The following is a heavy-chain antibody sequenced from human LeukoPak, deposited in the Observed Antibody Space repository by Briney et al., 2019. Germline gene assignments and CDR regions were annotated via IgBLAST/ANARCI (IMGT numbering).Heavy chain of an antibody. D-gene: IGHD3-16*01. CDR1: GFSFSMFW. V-gene: IGHV3-7*01. J-gene: IGHJ4*02. CDR2: IKQDGSEQ. Sequence: GGSLRLSCGASGFSFSMFWMTWVRQAPGKGLEWVANIKQDGSEQYYVDSVKGRFTVFRDNAKNSLYLQMNRLRVEDTAVYYCARLADYDYVWGSDFWGQGTLVTVSS. CDR3: ARLADYDYVWGSDF.